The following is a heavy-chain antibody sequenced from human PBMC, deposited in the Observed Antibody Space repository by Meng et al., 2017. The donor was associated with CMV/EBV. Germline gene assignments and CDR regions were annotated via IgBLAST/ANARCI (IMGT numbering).Heavy chain of an antibody. J-gene: IGHJ6*02. CDR2: ISSSGSTI. CDR3: ARSRELQGVYYYYGMDV. CDR1: GFTFSSYE. Sequence: GESLKISCAASGFTFSSYEMNWVRQAPGKGLEWVSYISSSGSTIYYADSVKGRFTISRDNAKNSLYLQMNSLRAEDTAVYYCARSRELQGVYYYYGMDVWGQFTTFTVSS. D-gene: IGHD1-7*01. V-gene: IGHV3-48*03.